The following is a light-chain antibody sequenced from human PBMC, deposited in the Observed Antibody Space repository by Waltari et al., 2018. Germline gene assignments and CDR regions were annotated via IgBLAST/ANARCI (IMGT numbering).Light chain of an antibody. V-gene: IGLV6-57*03. CDR2: EAT. J-gene: IGLJ2*01. CDR3: QSYDLNSRVV. CDR1: VGNIASNY. Sequence: FMLTQPHSVSESPGKTVTISCPRSVGNIASNYVHWYQRPPGGAPTTIIYEATQRPSGVPDRFSGSIDSSSNSASLTISGLITEDEADYYCQSYDLNSRVVFGGRTKLTVL.